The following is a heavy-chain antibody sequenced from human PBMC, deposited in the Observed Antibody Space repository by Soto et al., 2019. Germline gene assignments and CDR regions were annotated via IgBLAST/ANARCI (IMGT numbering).Heavy chain of an antibody. Sequence: TSETLSLTCTVSGGSISSGGYYWSWIRQHPGKGLEWIGYIYYSGSTYYNPSLKSRVTISVDTSKNQFSLKLISLTAADTAVYYCARTLGATLDYWGQGTLVTVS. V-gene: IGHV4-31*03. J-gene: IGHJ4*02. D-gene: IGHD1-26*01. CDR1: GGSISSGGYY. CDR2: IYYSGST. CDR3: ARTLGATLDY.